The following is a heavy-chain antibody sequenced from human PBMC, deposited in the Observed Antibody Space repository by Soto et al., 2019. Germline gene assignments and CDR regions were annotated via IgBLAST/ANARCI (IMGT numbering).Heavy chain of an antibody. V-gene: IGHV3-23*01. CDR3: AKPVWGSSPGLDAFDI. Sequence: EVQLLESGGGLVQPGGSLRLSCAASGSTFSSYAMSWVRQAPGKGLEWVSAISGSGGSTYYADSVKGRFTISRDNSKNTLYLQMNSLRAEDTAVYYCAKPVWGSSPGLDAFDIWGQGTMVTVSS. J-gene: IGHJ3*02. CDR1: GSTFSSYA. D-gene: IGHD3-16*01. CDR2: ISGSGGST.